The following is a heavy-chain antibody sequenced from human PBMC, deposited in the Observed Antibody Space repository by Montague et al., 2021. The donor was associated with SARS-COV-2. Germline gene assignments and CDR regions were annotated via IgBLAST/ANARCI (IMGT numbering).Heavy chain of an antibody. CDR2: ISYDGSNK. Sequence: SLRLSCAACGFTFSSYAMHWVRQAPGKGLEWVAVISYDGSNKYYADSVKGRFTISRDNSKNTLYLQMNSLRAEDTAVYYCARAAQKQYVLLWFGELLHDAFDIWGQGTMVTVSS. CDR1: GFTFSSYA. V-gene: IGHV3-30-3*01. D-gene: IGHD3-10*01. J-gene: IGHJ3*02. CDR3: ARAAQKQYVLLWFGELLHDAFDI.